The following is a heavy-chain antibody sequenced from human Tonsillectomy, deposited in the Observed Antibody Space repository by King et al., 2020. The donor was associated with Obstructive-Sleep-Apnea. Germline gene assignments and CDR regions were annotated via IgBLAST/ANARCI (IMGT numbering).Heavy chain of an antibody. Sequence: QLVQSGAEVKKPGESLRISCKGSGYSFTSYWITWVRQMPGKGLEWMGRIDPSDSYTNYSPSFQGHVTISADKSISTAYLQWSSLKASDTAMYYCARHRSPYDIVVVVAATGYNWFDPWGQGTLVTVSS. CDR2: IDPSDSYT. CDR3: ARHRSPYDIVVVVAATGYNWFDP. V-gene: IGHV5-10-1*01. D-gene: IGHD2-15*01. J-gene: IGHJ5*02. CDR1: GYSFTSYW.